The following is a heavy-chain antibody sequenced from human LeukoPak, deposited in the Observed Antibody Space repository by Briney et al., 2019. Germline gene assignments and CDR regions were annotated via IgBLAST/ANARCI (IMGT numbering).Heavy chain of an antibody. Sequence: GGSLRLSCAASGFTFSSYAMSWVRQAPGKGLEWVSAISGSGGSTYYADSVKGRFTISRDNSKNTLYLQMNSLRAEDTAVYYCAKDTPPMDFWSGYWKDAFDIWGQGTMVTVSS. CDR2: ISGSGGST. D-gene: IGHD3-3*01. CDR1: GFTFSSYA. J-gene: IGHJ3*02. CDR3: AKDTPPMDFWSGYWKDAFDI. V-gene: IGHV3-23*01.